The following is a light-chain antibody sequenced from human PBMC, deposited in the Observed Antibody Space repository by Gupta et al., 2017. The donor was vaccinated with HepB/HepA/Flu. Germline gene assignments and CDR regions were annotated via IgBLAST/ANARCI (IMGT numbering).Light chain of an antibody. CDR1: QSISSW. CDR2: KAS. V-gene: IGKV1-5*03. Sequence: IQMTQSPSTLSASVGDRVTIPCRASQSISSWLAWYQQKPGKAPKLLIYKASSLESGVPSRFSGSGSGTEFTLTISSLQPDDFAPYYFQGETSYPYTFGQGTKVEIK. J-gene: IGKJ2*01. CDR3: QGETSYPYT.